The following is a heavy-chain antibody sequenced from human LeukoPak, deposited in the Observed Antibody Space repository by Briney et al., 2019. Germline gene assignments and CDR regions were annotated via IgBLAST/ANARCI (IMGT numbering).Heavy chain of an antibody. V-gene: IGHV1-18*01. CDR3: ARDPPGYCSGGSCYEDY. J-gene: IGHJ4*02. CDR2: ISAYNGNT. Sequence: ASVKVSCKASGYTFTSYGISWVRQAPGQGLEWMGWISAYNGNTNYAQKLQGRVTMTTDTSTSTAYMELRSLRSDDTAVYYCARDPPGYCSGGSCYEDYWGQGTLVTVSS. CDR1: GYTFTSYG. D-gene: IGHD2-15*01.